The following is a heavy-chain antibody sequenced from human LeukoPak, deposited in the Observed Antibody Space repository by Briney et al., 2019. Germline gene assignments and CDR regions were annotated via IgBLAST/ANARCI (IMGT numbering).Heavy chain of an antibody. V-gene: IGHV4-34*01. CDR3: ARDLGHSSDQANWFDP. D-gene: IGHD6-25*01. CDR1: GGSFSGYY. Sequence: PSETLSLTCAVYGGSFSGYYWSWIRQPPGKGLEWIGEINHSGSTNYNPSLKSRVTISVDTSKNQFSLKLSSVTAADTAVYYCARDLGHSSDQANWFDPWGQGTLVTVSS. J-gene: IGHJ5*02. CDR2: INHSGST.